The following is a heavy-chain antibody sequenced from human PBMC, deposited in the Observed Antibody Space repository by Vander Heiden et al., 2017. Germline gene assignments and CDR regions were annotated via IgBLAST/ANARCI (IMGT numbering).Heavy chain of an antibody. Sequence: QLQLQESGPGLVKPSETLSLTCTVSGGSISSSSYYWGWIRQPPGKGLEWIGSIYYSGSPYYNPSLKSRVTISVDTSKNQFSLKLSSVTAADTAVYYCASIIVVVNHYFDYWGQGTLVTVSS. CDR2: IYYSGSP. V-gene: IGHV4-39*01. CDR1: GGSISSSSYY. D-gene: IGHD2-21*01. J-gene: IGHJ4*02. CDR3: ASIIVVVNHYFDY.